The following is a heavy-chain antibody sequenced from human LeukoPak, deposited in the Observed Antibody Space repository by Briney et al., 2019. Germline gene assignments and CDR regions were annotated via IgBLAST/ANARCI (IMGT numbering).Heavy chain of an antibody. D-gene: IGHD7-27*01. CDR1: GGSMRSRKYY. V-gene: IGHV4-39*01. CDR3: ARITGGP. Sequence: SETLPHMCTVSGGSMRSRKYYWDWIRQPPGKGLEWIGNFYDSGSTYYNPSLKSRVTISGDTSKNQFSLKLTSVTAADTAVYYCARITGGPWGQGILVTVSS. CDR2: FYDSGST. J-gene: IGHJ5*02.